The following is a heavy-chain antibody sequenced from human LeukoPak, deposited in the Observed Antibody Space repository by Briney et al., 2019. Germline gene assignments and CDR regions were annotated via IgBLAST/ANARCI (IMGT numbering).Heavy chain of an antibody. CDR1: GVSIITNNYY. CDR2: IYHIGTP. J-gene: IGHJ6*03. D-gene: IGHD5-18*01. Sequence: SETLSLTCTVSGVSIITNNYYWGWIRQPPGKGLEWIGTIYHIGTPYYDPSFRSRVTISVDTSNNQFSLKLASVTAADTATYYCTQNIGGYSHVYYVDVWGKGNTVTVSS. V-gene: IGHV4-39*07. CDR3: TQNIGGYSHVYYVDV.